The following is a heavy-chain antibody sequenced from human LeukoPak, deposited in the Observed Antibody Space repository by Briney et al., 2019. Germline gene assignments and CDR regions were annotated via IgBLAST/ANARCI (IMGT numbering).Heavy chain of an antibody. V-gene: IGHV3-23*01. J-gene: IGHJ4*02. CDR1: GFTFSSYA. D-gene: IGHD2-2*01. Sequence: GGSLRLSCAASGFTFSSYAMSWVRQAPGKGLEWVSAISGSGGSTYYADSVKGQFTISRDNSKNTLYLQMNSPRAEDTAVYYCAKENSRAVPAAMPVDYWGQGTLVTVSS. CDR2: ISGSGGST. CDR3: AKENSRAVPAAMPVDY.